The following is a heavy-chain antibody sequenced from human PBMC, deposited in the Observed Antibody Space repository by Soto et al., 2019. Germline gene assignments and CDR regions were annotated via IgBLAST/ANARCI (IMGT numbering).Heavy chain of an antibody. CDR2: IYYSGTT. Sequence: SGTLSLTCTVSGGSFSPEYWAWIRQPPGKGLEWVGYIYYSGTTSYNPSLKSRVTLSLETSKSQFSLRLGSVTASDTAVYYCARLGAYYQSLDPWGQGTLVTVSS. D-gene: IGHD2-21*01. CDR3: ARLGAYYQSLDP. CDR1: GGSFSPEY. J-gene: IGHJ5*02. V-gene: IGHV4-59*08.